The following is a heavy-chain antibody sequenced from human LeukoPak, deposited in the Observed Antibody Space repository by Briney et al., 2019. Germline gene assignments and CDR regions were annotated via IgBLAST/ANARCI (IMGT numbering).Heavy chain of an antibody. CDR2: LTDSGDAT. J-gene: IGHJ5*02. D-gene: IGHD5-12*01. CDR1: GFTFSHYA. V-gene: IGHV3-23*01. CDR3: ARGYSHNSGGWLDP. Sequence: GGSPRLSCAVSGFTFSHYAMSWVRQAPGTSLEWVGSLTDSGDATYYADSVKGRLTISRDNSNSTLYLHISGLRDEDTAVYYCARGYSHNSGGWLDPWGQGTLVTVSS.